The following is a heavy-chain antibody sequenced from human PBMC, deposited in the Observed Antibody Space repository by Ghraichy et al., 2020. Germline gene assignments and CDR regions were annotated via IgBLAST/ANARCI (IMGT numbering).Heavy chain of an antibody. CDR1: GFTIANFG. D-gene: IGHD3-22*01. V-gene: IGHV3-33*01. Sequence: SCAASGFTIANFGMHWVRQAPGKGLEWVALIWFDGTDEYYAESVKGRFTISRDNSQNTVYLQMNSLRAEDTAVYYCARDLLYYDSSANAAFYFDSWGQGTLVTVSS. J-gene: IGHJ4*02. CDR3: ARDLLYYDSSANAAFYFDS. CDR2: IWFDGTDE.